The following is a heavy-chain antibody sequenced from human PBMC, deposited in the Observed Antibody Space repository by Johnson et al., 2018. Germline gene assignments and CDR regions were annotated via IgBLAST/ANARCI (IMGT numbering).Heavy chain of an antibody. CDR3: ARGVAAAVYYYGLDV. Sequence: QVQLQESGPGLVKPSETLSLKCTVSGGSISNNYWNWIRQSPGKGLEWIGYIHYIGNTNYNPSLKSRVTISVDTSKNPTSLKLSSVTAADTAVYHLARGVAAAVYYYGLDVWGQGTTVTVSS. D-gene: IGHD6-13*01. V-gene: IGHV4-59*01. CDR1: GGSISNNY. CDR2: IHYIGNT. J-gene: IGHJ6*02.